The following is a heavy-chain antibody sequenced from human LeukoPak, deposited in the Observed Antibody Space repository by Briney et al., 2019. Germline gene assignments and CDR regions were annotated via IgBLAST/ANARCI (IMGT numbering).Heavy chain of an antibody. CDR3: AHKAPSGWYQG. J-gene: IGHJ4*02. CDR1: GGSFSGYYW. CDR2: IYWDDDK. Sequence: TLSLTCAVYGGSFSGYYWSWIRQPPGKGLEWLALIYWDDDKRYSPSLRTRLTITKDTSRNQVVLTMTNMDPVDTATYYCAHKAPSGWYQGWGQGTLVTVSS. V-gene: IGHV2-5*08. D-gene: IGHD6-19*01.